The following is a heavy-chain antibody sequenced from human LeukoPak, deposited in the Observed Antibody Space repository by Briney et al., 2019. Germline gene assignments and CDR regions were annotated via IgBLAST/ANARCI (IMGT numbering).Heavy chain of an antibody. CDR1: CGSISCLNW. CDR3: ARSCPQGDYLVY. J-gene: IGHJ4*02. V-gene: IGHV4-4*02. Sequence: SEPLPLTCAVSCGSISCLNWWNWVRPPPGQGLEWNGENYHSGRTNFNPALKSRGTISVDNSMNQFSLRLSPVAAADTAVYYCARSCPQGDYLVYWGQGALVT. CDR2: NYHSGRT.